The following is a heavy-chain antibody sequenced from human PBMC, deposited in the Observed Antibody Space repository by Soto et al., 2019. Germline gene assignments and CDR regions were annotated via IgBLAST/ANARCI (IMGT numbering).Heavy chain of an antibody. CDR3: ARSPVGDYLSGVPL. J-gene: IGHJ4*02. V-gene: IGHV4-31*03. CDR1: GGSISSGGYY. D-gene: IGHD4-17*01. CDR2: IYYSGST. Sequence: QVQLQESGPGLVKPSQTLSLTCTVSGGSISSGGYYWSWIRQHPGKGLEWIGYIYYSGSTYYNPSLKSRVTISVDTSKNQFSLKLSAVAAADTAVYYCARSPVGDYLSGVPLWGQGTLVTVSS.